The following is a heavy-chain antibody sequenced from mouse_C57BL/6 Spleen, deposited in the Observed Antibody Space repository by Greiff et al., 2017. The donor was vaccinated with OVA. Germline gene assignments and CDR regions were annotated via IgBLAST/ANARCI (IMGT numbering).Heavy chain of an antibody. CDR2: IDPSDSYT. CDR1: GYTFTSYW. Sequence: QVQLQQPGAELVMPGASVKLSCKASGYTFTSYWMHWVKQRPGQGLEWIGEIDPSDSYTNYNQKFKGQSTLTVDKSSSTAYMQLSRLSSEDSAFYYCARRGDYYSMDYWGQGTSVTVSS. CDR3: ARRGDYYSMDY. J-gene: IGHJ4*01. V-gene: IGHV1-69*01.